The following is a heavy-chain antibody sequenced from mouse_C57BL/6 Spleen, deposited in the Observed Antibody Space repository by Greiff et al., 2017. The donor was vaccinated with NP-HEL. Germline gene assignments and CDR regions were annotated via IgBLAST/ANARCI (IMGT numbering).Heavy chain of an antibody. Sequence: EVQLQQSGPELVKPGASVKISCKASGYTFTDYYMNWVKQSHGKSLEWIGDINPNNGGNSYNQKFKGKAPLTVDKSSSTSYMELRSLTSEDSAVYYCAREGGNPYYFDYWGQGTTLTVSS. J-gene: IGHJ2*01. D-gene: IGHD2-1*01. CDR2: INPNNGGN. CDR3: AREGGNPYYFDY. V-gene: IGHV1-26*01. CDR1: GYTFTDYY.